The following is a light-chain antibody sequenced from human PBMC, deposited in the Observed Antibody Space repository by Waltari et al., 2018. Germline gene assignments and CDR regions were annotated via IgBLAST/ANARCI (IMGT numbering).Light chain of an antibody. J-gene: IGLJ2*01. Sequence: QSALTQPGSVSGSPGQSITISCTGTSSDVGGYDSVNWYQQHPGKAPKSMLHSVSSRPSWVSTRFSGSQSGNTASLTISGLQAEDEADYFCSSYAGSNTLVFGGGTQVTVL. CDR3: SSYAGSNTLV. CDR1: SSDVGGYDS. CDR2: SVS. V-gene: IGLV2-14*03.